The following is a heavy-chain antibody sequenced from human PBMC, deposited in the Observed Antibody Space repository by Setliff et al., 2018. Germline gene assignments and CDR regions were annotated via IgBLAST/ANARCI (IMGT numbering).Heavy chain of an antibody. D-gene: IGHD6-13*01. Sequence: GGSLRLSCATSGFTFNGFTFSSYTITWVRQAPGKGLEWVSMISGSAQTTYYADSVKGRFTISRDNSKNTLYLQMNSLRAEDTAVYYCAKGLRQQLAPSSRLLYYYGMDVWGQGTTVTVSS. CDR2: ISGSAQTT. CDR1: GFTFNGFTFSSYT. V-gene: IGHV3-23*01. J-gene: IGHJ6*02. CDR3: AKGLRQQLAPSSRLLYYYGMDV.